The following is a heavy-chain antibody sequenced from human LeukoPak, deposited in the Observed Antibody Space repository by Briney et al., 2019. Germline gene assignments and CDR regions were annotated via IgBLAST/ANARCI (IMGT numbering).Heavy chain of an antibody. Sequence: SETLSLTCAVSGGSISSGGYSWSWIRQPPGKGLEWIGYIYHSGSTYYNPSLKSRVTISVDRSKNQFSLKLSSVTAADTAVYYCARVEQRSRVPAAHFDYWGQGTLVTVSS. J-gene: IGHJ4*02. CDR1: GGSISSGGYS. CDR2: IYHSGST. V-gene: IGHV4-30-2*01. D-gene: IGHD2-2*01. CDR3: ARVEQRSRVPAAHFDY.